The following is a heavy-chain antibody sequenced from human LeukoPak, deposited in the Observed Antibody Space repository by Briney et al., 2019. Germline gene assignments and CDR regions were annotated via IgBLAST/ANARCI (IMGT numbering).Heavy chain of an antibody. J-gene: IGHJ4*02. CDR3: ARIIGAFGTYRYDS. D-gene: IGHD3-16*02. CDR2: INQEGSER. V-gene: IGHV3-7*01. CDR1: GFIFSSYW. Sequence: GGSLRLSCEVSGFIFSSYWMSWVRQAPGKGLEWVGNINQEGSERNHGDSVNGRFTISRDNAENSLYLQMNSLRAEDTAVYYCARIIGAFGTYRYDSWGQGTLVTVSS.